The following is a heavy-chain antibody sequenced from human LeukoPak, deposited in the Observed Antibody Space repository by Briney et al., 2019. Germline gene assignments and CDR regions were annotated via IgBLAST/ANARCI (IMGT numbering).Heavy chain of an antibody. Sequence: ASVKVSCKASGGTFSSYAISWVRQAPGQGLEWMGRIIPILGIANYAQKFQGRVTMTTDTSTSTAYMELRSLRSDDTAVYYCGRTQYYYGSSGYVDYWGQGTLVTVSS. CDR3: GRTQYYYGSSGYVDY. V-gene: IGHV1-69*04. J-gene: IGHJ4*02. D-gene: IGHD3-22*01. CDR1: GGTFSSYA. CDR2: IIPILGIA.